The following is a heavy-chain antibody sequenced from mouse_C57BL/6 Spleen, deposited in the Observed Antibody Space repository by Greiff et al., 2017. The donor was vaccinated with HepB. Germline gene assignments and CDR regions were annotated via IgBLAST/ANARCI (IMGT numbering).Heavy chain of an antibody. CDR1: GYTFTTYP. D-gene: IGHD1-1*01. Sequence: VKLVESGAELVKPGASVKMSCKASGYTFTTYPIEWMKQNHGKSLEWIGNFHPYNDDTKYNEKFKGKATLTVEKSSSTVYLELSRLKSDDSAVYYCARGGSCGYYFDYWGQGTTLTVPS. CDR3: ARGGSCGYYFDY. J-gene: IGHJ2*01. V-gene: IGHV1-47*01. CDR2: FHPYNDDT.